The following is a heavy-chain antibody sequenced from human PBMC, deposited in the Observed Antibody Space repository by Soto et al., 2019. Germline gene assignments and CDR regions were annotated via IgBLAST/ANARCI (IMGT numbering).Heavy chain of an antibody. V-gene: IGHV1-8*01. CDR2: MNPNSGNT. Sequence: ASVKVSCKASGYTFTIYDINWVRQATGQGLEWMGWMNPNSGNTGYAQKFQGRVTMTRNTSISTAYMELSSLRSEDTAVYYCARRGRYSSSSGKNWFDPWGQGTLVTVSS. CDR1: GYTFTIYD. J-gene: IGHJ5*02. CDR3: ARRGRYSSSSGKNWFDP. D-gene: IGHD6-13*01.